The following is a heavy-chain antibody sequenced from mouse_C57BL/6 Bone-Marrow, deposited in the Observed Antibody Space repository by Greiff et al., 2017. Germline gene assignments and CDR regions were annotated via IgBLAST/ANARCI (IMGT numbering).Heavy chain of an antibody. CDR1: GYTFTDYA. CDR2: ISTYDGDA. D-gene: IGHD2-4*01. V-gene: IGHV1-67*01. J-gene: IGHJ3*01. CDR3: ARVVYDYEGFAY. Sequence: VKLMESGPELVRPGVSVKISCKGSGYTFTDYAMHWVKQSHAKSLEWIGVISTYDGDASYNQKFKDKATMTVDKSSSTAYMELARLTSEDSAVYYCARVVYDYEGFAYWGQGTLVTVSA.